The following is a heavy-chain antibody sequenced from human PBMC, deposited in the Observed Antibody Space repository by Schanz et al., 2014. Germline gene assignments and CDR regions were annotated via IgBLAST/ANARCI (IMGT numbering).Heavy chain of an antibody. V-gene: IGHV4-59*01. Sequence: QVQLQESGPGLVKPSETLSLTCTVSGGSISSDYWTWIRQPPGKGLEWIGYVYYNGATNSNPSLKSRVTISLDTSKNQFSLRLTSVTAADTAVYYCARLTMVRGVTFDRWGQGTLVTVSS. CDR3: ARLTMVRGVTFDR. CDR2: VYYNGAT. J-gene: IGHJ4*02. CDR1: GGSISSDY. D-gene: IGHD3-10*01.